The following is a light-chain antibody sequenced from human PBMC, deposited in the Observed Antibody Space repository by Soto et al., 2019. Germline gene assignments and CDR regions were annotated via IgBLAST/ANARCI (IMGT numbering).Light chain of an antibody. V-gene: IGKV1-5*03. J-gene: IGKJ5*01. CDR2: KAS. CDR1: QSISDW. CDR3: QQYNSYSPVT. Sequence: DIQMTQSPSTLSASVGDRVTITCRASQSISDWLAWYQQKPGKAPNLLIYKASSLESGVPSRFTGCGSGTDFTLTISSLQPDDSATYYCQQYNSYSPVTFGQGTRLEIK.